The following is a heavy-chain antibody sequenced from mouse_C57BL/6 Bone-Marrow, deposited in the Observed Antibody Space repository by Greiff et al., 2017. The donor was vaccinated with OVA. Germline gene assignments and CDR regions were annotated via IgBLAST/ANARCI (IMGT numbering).Heavy chain of an antibody. V-gene: IGHV7-3*01. D-gene: IGHD1-1*01. CDR2: IRNKPNGSTP. CDR3: ARYKGRVAVDYFDY. J-gene: IGHJ2*01. CDR1: GFTFTNYY. Sequence: EVKLVESGGGLVQPGDSLSLSCAASGFTFTNYYMSWVRQPPGKALEWLAFIRNKPNGSTPEYSASVQGRFTISRDNSQSILYLQMNALRAEDSATYYCARYKGRVAVDYFDYWGQGTALTVSS.